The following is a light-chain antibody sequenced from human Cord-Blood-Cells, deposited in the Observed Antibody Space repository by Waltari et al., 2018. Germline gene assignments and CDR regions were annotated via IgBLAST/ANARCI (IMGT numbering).Light chain of an antibody. CDR1: QSISSW. V-gene: IGKV1-5*03. Sequence: IKMPQSPSTLSASVGDRVTITCRASQSISSWLAWYQQKPGKAPKRLIYQASSLESGVPSRFSGSGSGTEFTLTISSLQPDDFATYYCQQYNSYPWTFGQGTKVEIK. J-gene: IGKJ1*01. CDR3: QQYNSYPWT. CDR2: QAS.